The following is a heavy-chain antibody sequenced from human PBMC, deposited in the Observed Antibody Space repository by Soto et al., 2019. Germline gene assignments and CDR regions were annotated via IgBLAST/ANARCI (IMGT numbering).Heavy chain of an antibody. V-gene: IGHV4-59*01. Sequence: SETLSLTCTVSGGSISSYYWSWIRQPPGKGLEWIGYIYYSGSTNYNPSLKSRVTISVDTSKNQFSLKLSSVTAADTAVYYCARSYGDSIVSDYYYYMDVWGKGTXVTVSS. D-gene: IGHD4-17*01. CDR2: IYYSGST. CDR3: ARSYGDSIVSDYYYYMDV. J-gene: IGHJ6*03. CDR1: GGSISSYY.